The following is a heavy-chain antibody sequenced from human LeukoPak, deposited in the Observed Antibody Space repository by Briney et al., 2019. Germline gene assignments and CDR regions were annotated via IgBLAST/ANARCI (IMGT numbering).Heavy chain of an antibody. CDR1: GFTFSSYS. J-gene: IGHJ4*02. Sequence: GGSLRLSCAASGFTFSSYSMNWVRQAPGKGLEWVSSISSSSSYIYYADSVKGRFTISRDNAKNTLYLQMNSLRAEDTAVYYCARGYSGTYRIDYWGQGTLVTVSS. V-gene: IGHV3-21*01. CDR2: ISSSSSYI. D-gene: IGHD1-26*01. CDR3: ARGYSGTYRIDY.